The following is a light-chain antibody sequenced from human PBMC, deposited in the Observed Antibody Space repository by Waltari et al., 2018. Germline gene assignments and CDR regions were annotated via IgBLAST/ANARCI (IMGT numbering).Light chain of an antibody. Sequence: DIVMTQSPDSLAVSLGERATINCKSSQSVLYSSNNKNYLAWYQQKPGQPPKLLIYWASTRESWVPDRFSGSGSVTDFTLTISSLQAEDVAVYYCQQYYSTPHLTFGGGTKVEIK. J-gene: IGKJ4*01. CDR3: QQYYSTPHLT. V-gene: IGKV4-1*01. CDR2: WAS. CDR1: QSVLYSSNNKNY.